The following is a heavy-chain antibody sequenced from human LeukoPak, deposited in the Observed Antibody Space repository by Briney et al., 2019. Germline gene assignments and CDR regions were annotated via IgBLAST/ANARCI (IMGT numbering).Heavy chain of an antibody. CDR1: GFTFSSYA. Sequence: GGSLRLSCAASGFTFSSYAMSWVRQAPGKGLEWVSAISGSGGSTYYADSVKGRFTISRDNSKNTLYLQMNSLRAEDTAVYYCAKGSVRGWIHYYYGMDVWGQGTTVTVSS. D-gene: IGHD6-19*01. V-gene: IGHV3-23*01. CDR2: ISGSGGST. J-gene: IGHJ6*02. CDR3: AKGSVRGWIHYYYGMDV.